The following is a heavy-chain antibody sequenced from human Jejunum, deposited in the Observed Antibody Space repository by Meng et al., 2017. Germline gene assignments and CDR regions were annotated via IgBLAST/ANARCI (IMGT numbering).Heavy chain of an antibody. D-gene: IGHD5-24*01. J-gene: IGHJ6*02. V-gene: IGHV3-23*01. CDR2: IGGAGDAP. Sequence: GESLKISCAASGFTFDFYSMAWVRQAPGKGLEVVSTIGGAGDAPLYADSVRGRFPISRDNSRNILYLQMNSLRDEDTATYYCAKPTINVIREGRGMDVWGQGATVTVSS. CDR3: AKPTINVIREGRGMDV. CDR1: GFTFDFYS.